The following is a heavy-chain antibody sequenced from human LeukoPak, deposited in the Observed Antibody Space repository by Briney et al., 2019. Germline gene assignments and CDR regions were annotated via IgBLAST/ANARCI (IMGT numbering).Heavy chain of an antibody. V-gene: IGHV4-34*01. J-gene: IGHJ4*02. D-gene: IGHD3-16*02. CDR1: GGSFSGYY. CDR3: ARSGYDYVWGSYRYRNFDY. CDR2: INHSGST. Sequence: SETLSLTCAVYGGSFSGYYWSWIRQPPGKGLEWIGEINHSGSTNNNSSLKSRVTISVDTSKNQFSLKLSSVTAADTAVYYCARSGYDYVWGSYRYRNFDYWGQGTLVTVSS.